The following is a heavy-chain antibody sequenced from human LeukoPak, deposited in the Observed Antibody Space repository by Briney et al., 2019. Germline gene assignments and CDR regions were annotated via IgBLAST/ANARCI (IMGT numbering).Heavy chain of an antibody. J-gene: IGHJ4*02. V-gene: IGHV3-23*01. CDR3: TKAVTVVVVAATQDY. D-gene: IGHD2-15*01. CDR2: ISGSGGST. CDR1: GGTFSSYA. Sequence: SCKASGGTFSSYAMSWVRQAPGKGLEWVSAISGSGGSTYYADSVKGRFTISRDNSKNTLYLQMNSLRAEDTAVYYCTKAVTVVVVAATQDYWGQGTLVTVSS.